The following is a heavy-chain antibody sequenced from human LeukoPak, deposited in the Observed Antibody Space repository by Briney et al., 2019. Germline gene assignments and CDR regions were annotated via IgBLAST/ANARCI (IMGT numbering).Heavy chain of an antibody. CDR2: IYPSGST. CDR1: GGSIGSYY. J-gene: IGHJ4*02. V-gene: IGHV4-4*07. D-gene: IGHD3-10*01. CDR3: AREREYYFDY. Sequence: SETLSLTCTVSGGSIGSYYWSWLRQPAGKGLEWIGRIYPSGSTNYNPSLTSRVTMSVDTSKNQFSLKLSSVTAADTAVYYCAREREYYFDYWGQGTLVTVSS.